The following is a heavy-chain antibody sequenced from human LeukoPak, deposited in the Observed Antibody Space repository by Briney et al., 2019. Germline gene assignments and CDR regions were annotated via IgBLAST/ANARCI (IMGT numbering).Heavy chain of an antibody. D-gene: IGHD1/OR15-1a*01. CDR1: GYTFIGYN. CDR3: AREFRTTTWSFDAFDL. J-gene: IGHJ3*01. Sequence: ASVKVSCKASGYTFIGYNMHWVRQAPGQGLEWMGWINPNSGGTNYAQSFQGRVTMTRDTSISTAYMELSRLRSDDTAVYYCAREFRTTTWSFDAFDLWGQGTMVTVSS. CDR2: INPNSGGT. V-gene: IGHV1-2*02.